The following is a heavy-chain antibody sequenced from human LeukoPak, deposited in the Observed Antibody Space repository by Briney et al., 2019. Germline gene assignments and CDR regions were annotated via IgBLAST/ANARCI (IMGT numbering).Heavy chain of an antibody. D-gene: IGHD3-22*01. V-gene: IGHV3-30*01. CDR3: AREDSSGYYYFDY. Sequence: GRSLRLSCAASGFTFSNYAIHWVRQAPGKGLEWVAPISYDGSNKYYADSVKGRFTISRDNSKNTLYLQMNSLRADDTAVYYCAREDSSGYYYFDYWGQGTLVTVSS. J-gene: IGHJ4*02. CDR2: ISYDGSNK. CDR1: GFTFSNYA.